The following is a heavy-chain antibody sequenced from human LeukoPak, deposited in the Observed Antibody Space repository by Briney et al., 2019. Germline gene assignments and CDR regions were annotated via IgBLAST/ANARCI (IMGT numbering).Heavy chain of an antibody. Sequence: SVKVSCKASGGTFSSYAISWVRQAPGQGLEWMGGIIPIFGTANYAQKFQGRVTITTDESTSTAYMELSSLRSEDTAVYYCARNGSNSVNWFDPWGQGTLVTVSS. CDR3: ARNGSNSVNWFDP. V-gene: IGHV1-69*05. J-gene: IGHJ5*02. CDR2: IIPIFGTA. D-gene: IGHD4-23*01. CDR1: GGTFSSYA.